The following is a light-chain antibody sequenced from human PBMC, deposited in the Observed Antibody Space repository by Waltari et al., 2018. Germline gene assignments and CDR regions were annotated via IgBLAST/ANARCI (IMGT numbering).Light chain of an antibody. CDR3: SSYSSISFLV. CDR1: SSDVGNYNY. Sequence: QSALTQPASVSGSPGQSITISCTGTSSDVGNYNYVSWYQQHPGKAPKLIIQEVNNRPSGVSNRFSGSKSGDTASLTISGLQGEDEADYYCSSYSSISFLVFGSGTTVTVL. CDR2: EVN. V-gene: IGLV2-14*01. J-gene: IGLJ1*01.